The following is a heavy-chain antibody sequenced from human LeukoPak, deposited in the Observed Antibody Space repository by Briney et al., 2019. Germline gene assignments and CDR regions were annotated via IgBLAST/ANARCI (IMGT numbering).Heavy chain of an antibody. CDR3: ARAKNIAAVGYRGYYYYGMDV. CDR2: IYSGGST. J-gene: IGHJ6*02. D-gene: IGHD6-13*01. CDR1: GFTVSSNY. V-gene: IGHV3-53*01. Sequence: GGSLRLSCAASGFTVSSNYMSWVRQAPGKGLEWVSVIYSGGSTYYADSVKGRFTISRDNSKNTLYLQMNSLRAEDTAVYYCARAKNIAAVGYRGYYYYGMDVWGQGTTVTVSS.